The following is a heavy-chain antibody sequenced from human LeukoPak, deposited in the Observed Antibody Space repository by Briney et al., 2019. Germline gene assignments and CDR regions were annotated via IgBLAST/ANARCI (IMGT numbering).Heavy chain of an antibody. V-gene: IGHV4-4*07. CDR2: IYTSGST. CDR1: GGSIGSYY. J-gene: IGHJ3*02. D-gene: IGHD5-18*01. Sequence: SETLSLTCTVSGGSIGSYYWSWIRQPAGKGLEWIGRIYTSGSTNYNPSLKSRVTMSVDTSKNQFSLKLSSVTAADTAVYYCARDLWIQLWSPERAFDIWGQGTMVTVSS. CDR3: ARDLWIQLWSPERAFDI.